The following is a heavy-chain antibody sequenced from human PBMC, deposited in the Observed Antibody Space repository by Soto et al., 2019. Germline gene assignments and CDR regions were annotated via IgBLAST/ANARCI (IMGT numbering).Heavy chain of an antibody. Sequence: EVQLVESGGGLVKPGGSLRLSCAASGFTFSSYSMNWVRQAPGKGLEWVSSISSSSSYIYYADSVKGRLTISRDNAKNSLYLQMNSLRAEDTAVYYCARARAAAAGPFDYWGQGTLVTVSS. CDR2: ISSSSSYI. D-gene: IGHD6-13*01. J-gene: IGHJ4*02. CDR3: ARARAAAAGPFDY. CDR1: GFTFSSYS. V-gene: IGHV3-21*01.